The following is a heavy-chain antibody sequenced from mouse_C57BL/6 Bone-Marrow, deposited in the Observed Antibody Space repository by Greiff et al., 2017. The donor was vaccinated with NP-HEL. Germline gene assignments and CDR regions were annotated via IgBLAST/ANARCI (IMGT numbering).Heavy chain of an antibody. V-gene: IGHV5-9-1*02. CDR3: TRGYDYDVGYAMDY. J-gene: IGHJ4*01. CDR2: ISSGGDYI. Sequence: EVKLMESGEGLVKPGGSLKLSCAASGFTFSSYAMSWVRQTPEKRLEWVAYISSGGDYIYYADTVKGRFTISRDNARNTLYLQMSSLKSEDTAMYYCTRGYDYDVGYAMDYWGQGTSVTVSS. CDR1: GFTFSSYA. D-gene: IGHD2-4*01.